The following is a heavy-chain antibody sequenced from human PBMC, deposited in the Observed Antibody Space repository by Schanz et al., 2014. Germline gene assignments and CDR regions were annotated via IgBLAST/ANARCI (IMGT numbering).Heavy chain of an antibody. Sequence: QVQLVESGGGVVQPGRSLRLSCVASGFTFSSYDVFWVRQAPGKGLELVAILWHDGSKKYYADSVKGRFTVSRDNAKNTVYLQMNSLRPGDTAVYYCARDFHGYGPHLDYWGQGSLXTVSS. V-gene: IGHV3-33*01. CDR2: LWHDGSKK. J-gene: IGHJ4*02. CDR1: GFTFSSYD. D-gene: IGHD5-12*01. CDR3: ARDFHGYGPHLDY.